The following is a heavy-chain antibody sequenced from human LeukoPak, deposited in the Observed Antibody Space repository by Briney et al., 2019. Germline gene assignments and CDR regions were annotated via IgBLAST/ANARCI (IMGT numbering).Heavy chain of an antibody. CDR1: GGSISSHY. V-gene: IGHV4-59*11. D-gene: IGHD1-26*01. CDR3: ASLIVGATSFGILDY. CDR2: IYYSGST. J-gene: IGHJ4*02. Sequence: PSETLPLTCTVSGGSISSHYWSWIRQPPGKGLEWIGYIYYSGSTNYNPSLKSRVTISVDTSKNQFSLKLSSVTAADTAVYYCASLIVGATSFGILDYWGQGTLVTVSS.